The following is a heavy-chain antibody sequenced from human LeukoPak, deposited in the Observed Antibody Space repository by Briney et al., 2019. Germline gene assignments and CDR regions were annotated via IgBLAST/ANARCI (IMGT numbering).Heavy chain of an antibody. J-gene: IGHJ5*02. V-gene: IGHV3-7*01. CDR3: AREESYDFWSGYYNWFDP. Sequence: GGSLRLSCAASGFTFSSYWVSWVRQAPGKGLEWVANIKQDGSEKYYVDCVKGRFTISRDNAKNSLYLQMNSLRAEDTAVYYCAREESYDFWSGYYNWFDPWGQGTLVTVSS. CDR1: GFTFSSYW. D-gene: IGHD3-3*01. CDR2: IKQDGSEK.